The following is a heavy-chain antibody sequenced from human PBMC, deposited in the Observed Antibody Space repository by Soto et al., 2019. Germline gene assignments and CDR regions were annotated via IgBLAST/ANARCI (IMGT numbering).Heavy chain of an antibody. Sequence: PGGSLRLSCAASGFTFSSYAMSWVRQAPGKGLEWVSAISGSGGSTYYADSVKGRSTISRDNSKNTLYLQMKSLRAEDTALYYCAKDGRRAAPLSPPYDYWGQGTLVTVSS. CDR2: ISGSGGST. J-gene: IGHJ4*02. D-gene: IGHD6-13*01. V-gene: IGHV3-23*01. CDR3: AKDGRRAAPLSPPYDY. CDR1: GFTFSSYA.